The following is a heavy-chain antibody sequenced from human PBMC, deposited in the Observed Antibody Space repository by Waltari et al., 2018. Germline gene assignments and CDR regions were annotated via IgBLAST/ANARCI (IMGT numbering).Heavy chain of an antibody. CDR1: GGTFSSYA. Sequence: QVQLVQSGAEVKKPGSSVKVSCKASGGTFSSYAISWVRQAPGQGLEWMGRIIPIFGTANYAQKFQGRVTITADKSTSTAYMELSSLRSEDTAVYYCARDMDVLRYFDQGAFDIWGQGTMVTVSS. J-gene: IGHJ3*02. CDR3: ARDMDVLRYFDQGAFDI. D-gene: IGHD3-9*01. V-gene: IGHV1-69*08. CDR2: IIPIFGTA.